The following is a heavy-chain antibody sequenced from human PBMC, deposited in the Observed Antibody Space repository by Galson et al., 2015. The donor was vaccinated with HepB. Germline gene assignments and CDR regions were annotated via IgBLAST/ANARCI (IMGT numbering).Heavy chain of an antibody. V-gene: IGHV3-23*01. J-gene: IGHJ1*01. CDR2: ISGSGGST. CDR3: AKGVEDYYDSSGYSYFQH. D-gene: IGHD3-22*01. CDR1: GFTFSSYA. Sequence: SLRLSCAASGFTFSSYAMSWVHQAPGKGLEWVSGISGSGGSTYYADSVKGRFTISRDNSKNTLYLQMNSLSAEDTAVYYRAKGVEDYYDSSGYSYFQHWGQGTLVTVSS.